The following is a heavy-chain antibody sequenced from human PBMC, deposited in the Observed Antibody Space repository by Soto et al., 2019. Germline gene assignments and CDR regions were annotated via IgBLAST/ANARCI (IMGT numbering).Heavy chain of an antibody. CDR2: IYYSGST. J-gene: IGHJ6*02. CDR1: GDSISSGDYY. Sequence: QVQLQESGPGLVKPSQTLSLTCTVSGDSISSGDYYWNWIRQPPGKGLEWIGYIYYSGSTYYNPSLKSRVTLSVDTSKNQFSLKLSSVTAADTAVYYCARDPYYGSGRSYGLDVWGQGTTVTVSS. D-gene: IGHD3-10*01. CDR3: ARDPYYGSGRSYGLDV. V-gene: IGHV4-30-4*01.